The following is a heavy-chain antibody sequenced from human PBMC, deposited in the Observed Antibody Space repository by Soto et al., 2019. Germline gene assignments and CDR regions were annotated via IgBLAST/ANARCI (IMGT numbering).Heavy chain of an antibody. CDR2: TYYRSKWYN. Sequence: PSQTLSLTCAISGDSVSSNSTTWNWIRQSPSRGLEWLGRTYYRSKWYNDYAVSVKSRITINPDTSKNQFSLQLSSVTPEDTSIYYCIRGGYNRFDPWGQGTLVTVYS. CDR3: IRGGYNRFDP. J-gene: IGHJ5*02. CDR1: GDSVSSNSTT. V-gene: IGHV6-1*01.